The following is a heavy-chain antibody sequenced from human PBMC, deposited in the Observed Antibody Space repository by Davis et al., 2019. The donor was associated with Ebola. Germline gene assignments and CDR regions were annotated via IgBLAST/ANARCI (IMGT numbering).Heavy chain of an antibody. CDR3: ARGFKPFDY. Sequence: GSLRLSCTVSGGSISSYYWSWIRQPPGKGLEWIGYIYYSGSTNYNPSLKSRVTISVDTSKNQFSLKLSSVTAADTAVYYCARGFKPFDYWGQGTLVTVSS. V-gene: IGHV4-59*01. CDR2: IYYSGST. CDR1: GGSISSYY. J-gene: IGHJ4*02. D-gene: IGHD1-14*01.